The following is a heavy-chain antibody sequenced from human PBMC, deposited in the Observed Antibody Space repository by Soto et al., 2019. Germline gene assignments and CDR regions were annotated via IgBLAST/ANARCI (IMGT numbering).Heavy chain of an antibody. V-gene: IGHV4-34*01. CDR2: INHSGGA. J-gene: IGHJ6*02. Sequence: SETLSLTCAVYGGPLSGYFWSWIRQPPGKGLEWIGEINHSGGANYNPSLRSRATASVDTSKNQFSLNLTSVTAADTAVYYCARGFNYDSSVFYPWGMDVWGQGTTVTVSS. D-gene: IGHD3-22*01. CDR3: ARGFNYDSSVFYPWGMDV. CDR1: GGPLSGYF.